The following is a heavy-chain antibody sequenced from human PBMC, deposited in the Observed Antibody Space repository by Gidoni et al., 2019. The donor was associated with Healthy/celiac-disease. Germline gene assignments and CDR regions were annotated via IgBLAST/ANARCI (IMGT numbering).Heavy chain of an antibody. J-gene: IGHJ4*02. V-gene: IGHV4-34*01. CDR2: INHSGST. Sequence: QVQLPQCGAGLLQPSETLSLTCAVYGGSFSGYDWSCIRQPPGKGLEWIGEINHSGSTNYNPSLKSRVTISVDTSKNQFSLKLSSVTAADTAVYYCARGAMVDYWGQGTLVTVSS. CDR1: GGSFSGYD. CDR3: ARGAMVDY.